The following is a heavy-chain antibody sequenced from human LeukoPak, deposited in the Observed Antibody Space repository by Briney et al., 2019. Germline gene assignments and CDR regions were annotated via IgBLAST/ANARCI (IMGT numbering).Heavy chain of an antibody. D-gene: IGHD1-1*01. CDR1: GFGVSDNS. J-gene: IGHJ4*02. V-gene: IGHV3-53*05. CDR2: IYNGDKT. CDR3: VPKGNEGY. Sequence: GGSLRLSCAASGFGVSDNSMNWVRQTPGKGLEWVSIIYNGDKTVYADSVKGRFTISRDNSKNTLYLQMSSLRVEDTAVYYCVPKGNEGYWGQGTLVTVSS.